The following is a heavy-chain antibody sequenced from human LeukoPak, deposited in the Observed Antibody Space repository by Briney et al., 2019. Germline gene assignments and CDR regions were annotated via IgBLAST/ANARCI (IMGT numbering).Heavy chain of an antibody. D-gene: IGHD3-10*01. CDR3: ALHPAQGSGSLDY. J-gene: IGHJ4*02. V-gene: IGHV5-51*01. CDR2: IYPGDSAT. Sequence: GESLKISCKSSGYSFTRFWIGWVRQMPGKGLEWMGIIYPGDSATTYSPSIQGQITISADKSISTAYLQWSSLKASDTAIYYCALHPAQGSGSLDYWGQGTLVTVSS. CDR1: GYSFTRFW.